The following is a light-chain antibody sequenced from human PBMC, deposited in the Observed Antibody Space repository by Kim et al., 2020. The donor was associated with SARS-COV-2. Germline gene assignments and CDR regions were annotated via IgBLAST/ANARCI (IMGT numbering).Light chain of an antibody. V-gene: IGLV1-44*01. CDR2: NNN. Sequence: ELTRPPSASGTPGQRVTVSCSGSSSNIGSNTVNWYRQLPGTAPKLLIYNNNKRPSGVPDRISGSKSGTSASLAISGLQSEDDADYYCAAWDDSLNGHVFGTGTKVTVL. CDR1: SSNIGSNT. CDR3: AAWDDSLNGHV. J-gene: IGLJ1*01.